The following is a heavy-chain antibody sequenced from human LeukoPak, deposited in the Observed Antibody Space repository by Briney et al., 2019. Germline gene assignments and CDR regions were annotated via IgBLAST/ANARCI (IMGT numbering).Heavy chain of an antibody. J-gene: IGHJ3*02. CDR3: ARHSTWPDAFGI. V-gene: IGHV4-39*01. Sequence: SETLSLTCTVSGGSFSSRTYYWGWIRQPPGKGLEWIGSISNSGSTYYNPSLKSRVTISVDTSKNQFSLKLTSVTAADTAVYYCARHSTWPDAFGIWGQGTMVTVSS. CDR1: GGSFSSRTYY. CDR2: ISNSGST.